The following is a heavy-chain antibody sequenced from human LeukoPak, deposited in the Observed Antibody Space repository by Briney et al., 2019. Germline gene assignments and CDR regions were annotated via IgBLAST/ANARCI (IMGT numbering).Heavy chain of an antibody. D-gene: IGHD6-13*01. J-gene: IGHJ3*02. CDR3: ARTMEGIAAAGTAFDI. CDR2: IYPGDSDT. Sequence: GESLKISCKGSGYSFTSRWIGWVRQMPGKGLEWMGIIYPGDSDTRYSPSFQGQVTISADKSISTAYLQWSSLKASDTAMYYCARTMEGIAAAGTAFDIWGQGTMVTVSS. V-gene: IGHV5-51*01. CDR1: GYSFTSRW.